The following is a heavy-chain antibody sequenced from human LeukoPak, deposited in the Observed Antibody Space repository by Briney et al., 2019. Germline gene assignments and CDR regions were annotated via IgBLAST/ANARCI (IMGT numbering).Heavy chain of an antibody. D-gene: IGHD6-19*01. Sequence: GGSLRLSCAASGFTFRNYWMSSVRQAPGTGLEWVANIKQDGSDRNYVTSVRGRFTISRDNAESSLYLQMNSLRVEDTAVYYCVRNLAVAGTCFDSWGQGTLVTVSS. CDR3: VRNLAVAGTCFDS. J-gene: IGHJ4*02. CDR2: IKQDGSDR. V-gene: IGHV3-7*03. CDR1: GFTFRNYW.